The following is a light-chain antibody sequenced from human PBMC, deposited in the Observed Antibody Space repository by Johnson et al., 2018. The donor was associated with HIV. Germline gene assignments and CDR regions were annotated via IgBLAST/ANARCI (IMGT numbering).Light chain of an antibody. CDR1: SSNIGNNY. V-gene: IGLV1-51*02. CDR3: GTWDSSLSAGGV. J-gene: IGLJ1*01. Sequence: QAVLTQPPSVSAAPGQKVTISCSGSSSNIGNNYVSWYQQLPGTAPKLLIYQNTWRPSWIPDRFSGSTSGASATLAITGLQTGDEADYYCGTWDSSLSAGGVFGTGTKVTVL. CDR2: QNT.